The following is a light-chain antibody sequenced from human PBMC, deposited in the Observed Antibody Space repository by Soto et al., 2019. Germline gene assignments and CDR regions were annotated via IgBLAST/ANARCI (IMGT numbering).Light chain of an antibody. V-gene: IGKV1-27*01. J-gene: IGKJ1*01. CDR2: AAS. CDR3: QRYNRAPRT. CDR1: QDISNF. Sequence: DIQMTQSPSSLSASIGDRVTITCRARQDISNFLAWYQQKPGKAPKVLIYAASSLQSGAPSRLSSSGSGTDFTLTISSLQAEDVATYYCQRYNRAPRTFGQGSEVEIQ.